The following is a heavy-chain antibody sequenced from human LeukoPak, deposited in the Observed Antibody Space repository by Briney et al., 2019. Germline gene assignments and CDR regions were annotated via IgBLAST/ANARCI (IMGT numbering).Heavy chain of an antibody. CDR1: GGTFSSYT. CDR2: IIPILGIA. CDR3: ARDLSDYDFWSGYYDDAFDI. D-gene: IGHD3-3*01. V-gene: IGHV1-69*04. Sequence: SVKVSCKTSGGTFSSYTISWVRQAPGQGLEWMGRIIPILGIANYAQKFQGRVTITADKSTNTAYMELSSLRSEDTAVYYCARDLSDYDFWSGYYDDAFDIWGQGTMVTVSS. J-gene: IGHJ3*02.